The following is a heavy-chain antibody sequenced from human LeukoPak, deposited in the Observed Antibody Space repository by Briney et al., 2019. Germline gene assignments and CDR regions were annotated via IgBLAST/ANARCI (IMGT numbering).Heavy chain of an antibody. CDR3: ARSKWLHSSGYYYYYMDV. CDR2: INTNTGNP. CDR1: GYTFTGYY. Sequence: GESLKISCKGSGYTFTGYYMHWVRQAPGQGLEWMGWINTNTGNPTYAQGFTGRFVFSLDTSVSTAYLQISSLKAEDTAVYYCARSKWLHSSGYYYYYMDVWGKGTTVTVSS. J-gene: IGHJ6*03. V-gene: IGHV7-4-1*02. D-gene: IGHD5-12*01.